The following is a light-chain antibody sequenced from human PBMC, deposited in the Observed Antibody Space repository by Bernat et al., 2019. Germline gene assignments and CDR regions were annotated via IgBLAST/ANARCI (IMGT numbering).Light chain of an antibody. CDR1: SSDVGGYNF. J-gene: IGLJ2*01. CDR3: CSYAGSYTWV. Sequence: QSALTPPRSVSGSPGQSVTISCTGTSSDVGGYNFVSWYQEHPGKAPKLLISDVSKRPSGVPDRFSGSKSGNTASLIISGLQAEDEADYYCCSYAGSYTWVFGEGTKLTVL. V-gene: IGLV2-11*01. CDR2: DVS.